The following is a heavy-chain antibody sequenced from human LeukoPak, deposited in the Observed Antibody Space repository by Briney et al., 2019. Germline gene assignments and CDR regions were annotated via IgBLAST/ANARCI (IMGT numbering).Heavy chain of an antibody. CDR3: AREGRDYYDSSGYYYVGY. D-gene: IGHD3-22*01. CDR1: GFTFSSYG. CDR2: IWYDGSNK. V-gene: IGHV3-33*01. J-gene: IGHJ4*02. Sequence: PGGSLRLSCAASGFTFSSYGMHWVRQAPGKGLEWVAVIWYDGSNKYYADSVKGRFTISRDNAKNSLYLQMNSLRAEDTAVYYCAREGRDYYDSSGYYYVGYWGQGTLVTVSS.